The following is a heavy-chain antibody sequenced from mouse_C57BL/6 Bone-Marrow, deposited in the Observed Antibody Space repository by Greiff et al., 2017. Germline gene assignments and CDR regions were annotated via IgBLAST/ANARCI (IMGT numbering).Heavy chain of an antibody. CDR2: IYPRSGNT. J-gene: IGHJ4*01. CDR3: ARDGYYDAMDY. D-gene: IGHD2-3*01. Sequence: QVQLQQSGAELARPGASVKLSCKASGYTFTSYGISWVKQRTGQGLEWIGEIYPRSGNTYYNEKFKGKATLTADKSSSTAYMELRSLTSEDSAVEFCARDGYYDAMDYWGQGTSVTVSS. V-gene: IGHV1-81*01. CDR1: GYTFTSYG.